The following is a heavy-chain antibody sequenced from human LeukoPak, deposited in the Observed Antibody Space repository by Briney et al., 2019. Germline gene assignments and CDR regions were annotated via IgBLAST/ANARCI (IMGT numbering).Heavy chain of an antibody. D-gene: IGHD1-1*01. J-gene: IGHJ4*02. Sequence: PSETLSLTCTVSGYSISTGYYWSWIRQPPGKGLEWIAYIYYSGSTNYNPSLESRVSISVDTSKNQFSLKLSSVTAADTAVYYCARTRNDGYFDYWGQGTLVTVSS. CDR2: IYYSGST. CDR1: GYSISTGYY. V-gene: IGHV4-61*01. CDR3: ARTRNDGYFDY.